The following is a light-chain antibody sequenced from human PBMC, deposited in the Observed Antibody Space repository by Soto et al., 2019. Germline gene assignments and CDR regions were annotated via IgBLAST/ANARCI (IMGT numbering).Light chain of an antibody. V-gene: IGLV2-23*02. CDR3: CASAANSNFL. CDR2: EVS. Sequence: QSALTQPASVSGSPGQSITISCTGTDSDVGSYKFVSWYQHLPDKAPKLIIFEVSERPSGISDRFSGSKSGNTASLTISGLQAEDEADDYCCASAANSNFLFGGGTKLTVL. J-gene: IGLJ2*01. CDR1: DSDVGSYKF.